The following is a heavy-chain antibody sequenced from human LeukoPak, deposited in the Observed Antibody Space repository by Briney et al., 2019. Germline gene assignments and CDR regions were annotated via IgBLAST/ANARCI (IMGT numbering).Heavy chain of an antibody. CDR2: ISSSSSYI. Sequence: GGSLRLSCAASGFTFSSYSMNWVRQAPGKGLEWVSSISSSSSYIYYADSVKGRFTISRDNSKNTLYLQMNSLRAEDTAVYYCAGGYGSGSYLFDYWGQGTLVTVSS. J-gene: IGHJ4*02. CDR1: GFTFSSYS. CDR3: AGGYGSGSYLFDY. V-gene: IGHV3-21*01. D-gene: IGHD3-10*01.